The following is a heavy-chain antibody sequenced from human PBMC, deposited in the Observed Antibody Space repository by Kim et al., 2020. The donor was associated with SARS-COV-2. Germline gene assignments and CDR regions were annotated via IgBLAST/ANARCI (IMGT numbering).Heavy chain of an antibody. D-gene: IGHD4-17*01. J-gene: IGHJ4*02. CDR1: GGSFSGYY. Sequence: SETLSLTCAVYGGSFSGYYWSWIRQPPGKGLEWIGEINHSGSTNYNPSLKSRVTISVDTSKNQFSLKLSSVTAADTAVYYCHGDYVGGLGYWGQGTLVTVSS. CDR2: INHSGST. CDR3: HGDYVGGLGY. V-gene: IGHV4-34*01.